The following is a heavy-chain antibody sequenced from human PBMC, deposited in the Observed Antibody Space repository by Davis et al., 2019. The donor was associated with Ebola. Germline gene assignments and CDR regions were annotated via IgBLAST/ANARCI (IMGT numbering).Heavy chain of an antibody. CDR2: ISWNSGSI. Sequence: PGGSLRLSCAASGFTFADYAMHWVRQAPGKGLEWVSGISWNSGSIGYADSVKGRFTISRDNAKNSLYLQMNSLRAEDTALYYCAKSAVVAATPVYFQHWGQGTLVTVSS. J-gene: IGHJ1*01. CDR3: AKSAVVAATPVYFQH. D-gene: IGHD2-15*01. V-gene: IGHV3-9*01. CDR1: GFTFADYA.